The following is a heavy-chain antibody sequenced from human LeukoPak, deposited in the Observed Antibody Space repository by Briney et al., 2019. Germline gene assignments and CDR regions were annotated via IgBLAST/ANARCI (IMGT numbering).Heavy chain of an antibody. Sequence: TSETLSLTCAVYGGSFSGYYWSWIRQPPGKGLEWIGEINHSGSTNYNPSLKSRVTISVDTSKHQFSLKLSSVTAADTAVYYCARGVYCSSTSCYYYGSGSYGYFDYWGQGTLVTVSS. J-gene: IGHJ4*02. CDR3: ARGVYCSSTSCYYYGSGSYGYFDY. V-gene: IGHV4-34*01. CDR1: GGSFSGYY. CDR2: INHSGST. D-gene: IGHD2-2*01.